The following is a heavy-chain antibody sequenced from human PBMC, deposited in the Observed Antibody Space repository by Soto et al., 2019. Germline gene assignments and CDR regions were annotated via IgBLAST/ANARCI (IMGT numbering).Heavy chain of an antibody. Sequence: QVQLVQSGDEVKKPGASVKVSCKASDYIFVNYGIAWVRRAPGQGLEWMGWISPYTGNTHSATKVQGRLTMTTDTSTSTAYMDLGSLTSDDTAVYYCVMVDNYVTPTPQDVWGQGTTATVSS. CDR1: DYIFVNYG. CDR2: ISPYTGNT. CDR3: VMVDNYVTPTPQDV. J-gene: IGHJ6*02. V-gene: IGHV1-18*01. D-gene: IGHD3-16*01.